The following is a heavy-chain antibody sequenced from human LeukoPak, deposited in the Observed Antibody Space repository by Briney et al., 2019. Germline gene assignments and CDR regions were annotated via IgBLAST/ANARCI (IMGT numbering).Heavy chain of an antibody. CDR3: AKHDSGYNWFDP. V-gene: IGHV4-59*08. CDR2: LHYSGST. Sequence: SETLSLTCTVSSASMSNYCWSWIRQCPGKGLECVGYLHYSGSTDYNPSLKNRVTILVDTSKNQFSLNLSSVTAADTAVYYCAKHDSGYNWFDPWGQGTLVTVSS. D-gene: IGHD4-17*01. CDR1: SASMSNYC. J-gene: IGHJ5*02.